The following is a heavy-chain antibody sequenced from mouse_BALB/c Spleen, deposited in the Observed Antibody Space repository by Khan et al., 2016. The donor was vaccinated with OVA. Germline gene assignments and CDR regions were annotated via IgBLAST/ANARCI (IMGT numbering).Heavy chain of an antibody. Sequence: QVQLKQSGPGLVQPSQSLSITCTVSGFSLTSYGVHWVRLSPGKGLEWLGVIWSGGSTGYNAAFISRLSISKDNSKSQVFFKMNSLQANDTAIYYCARNYDYDEGLAYWGQGTLVTVSA. V-gene: IGHV2-2*02. CDR3: ARNYDYDEGLAY. D-gene: IGHD2-4*01. CDR2: IWSGGST. J-gene: IGHJ3*01. CDR1: GFSLTSYG.